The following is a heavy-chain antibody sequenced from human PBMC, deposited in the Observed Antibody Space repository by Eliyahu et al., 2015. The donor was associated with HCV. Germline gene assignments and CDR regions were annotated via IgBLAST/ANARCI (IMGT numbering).Heavy chain of an antibody. V-gene: IGHV4-61*02. D-gene: IGHD4-17*01. CDR3: ARAKNDYGDYGQNWFDP. Sequence: QVQLQESGPGLVKPSQTLSLTCTVXGGSISXGSSYWSWIRQPAGKGLEWIGRIYTSGSTNYNPSLKSRVTISVDTSKNQFSLKLSSVTAADTAVYYCARAKNDYGDYGQNWFDPWGQGTLVTVSS. J-gene: IGHJ5*02. CDR2: IYTSGST. CDR1: GGSISXGSSY.